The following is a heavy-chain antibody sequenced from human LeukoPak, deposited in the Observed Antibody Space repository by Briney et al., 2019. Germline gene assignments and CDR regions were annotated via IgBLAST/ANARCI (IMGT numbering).Heavy chain of an antibody. CDR2: ISGSGGST. J-gene: IGHJ4*02. CDR1: GFTFSSYA. Sequence: GGSLRLSCAASGFTFSSYAMSWVRQAPGKGLKWVSAISGSGGSTYYADSVKGRFTISRDNSKNTLYLQMNSLRAEDTAVYYCAKEGSSSWYTPRGVDYWGQGTLVTVSS. D-gene: IGHD6-13*01. CDR3: AKEGSSSWYTPRGVDY. V-gene: IGHV3-23*01.